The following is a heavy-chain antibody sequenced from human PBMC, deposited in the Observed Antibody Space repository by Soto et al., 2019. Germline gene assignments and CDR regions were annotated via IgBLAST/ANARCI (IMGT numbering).Heavy chain of an antibody. CDR1: GGSVSSGSYY. Sequence: SETLSLTCTVSGGSVSSGSYYWSWIRQPPGKGLEWIGYIYYSGSTNYNPSLKSRVTISVDTSKNQFSLKLSSVTAADTAVYYCARDHANWGLYYFDYWGQGTLVTVSS. CDR2: IYYSGST. D-gene: IGHD7-27*01. V-gene: IGHV4-61*01. CDR3: ARDHANWGLYYFDY. J-gene: IGHJ4*02.